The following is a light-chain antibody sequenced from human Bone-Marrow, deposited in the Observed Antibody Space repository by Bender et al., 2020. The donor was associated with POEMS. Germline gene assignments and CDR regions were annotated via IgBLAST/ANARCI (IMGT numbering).Light chain of an antibody. CDR3: CSYARSTIQYV. J-gene: IGLJ1*01. V-gene: IGLV2-23*01. CDR2: EGT. CDR1: SSAFGSY. Sequence: QSALTQPASVSGSPGQSITISCTGPSSAFGSYVSWYQQHPGKAPKLMIYEGTQRPSGVSHRFSGSYSGNTASLTISGLQAEDEADYYCCSYARSTIQYVFGTGTKVTVV.